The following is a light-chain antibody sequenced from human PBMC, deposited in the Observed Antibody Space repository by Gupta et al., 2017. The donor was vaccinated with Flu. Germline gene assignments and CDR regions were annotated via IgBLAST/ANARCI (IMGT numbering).Light chain of an antibody. J-gene: IGKJ1*01. Sequence: EIVMTQSPATLSVSPGERATLSCRASQSISNRLAWYQQRPGQAPRLIIYGASSRATGITARFRGSGAGKEFTLTSSRLQSEDFVVYYCQQYIPWPTFGQGTNVEIK. CDR3: QQYIPWPT. CDR1: QSISNR. V-gene: IGKV3-15*01. CDR2: GAS.